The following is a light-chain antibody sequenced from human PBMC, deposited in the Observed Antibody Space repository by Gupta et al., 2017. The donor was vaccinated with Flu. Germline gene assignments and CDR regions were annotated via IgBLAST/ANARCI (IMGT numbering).Light chain of an antibody. Sequence: PATLSVSPGDRATISCRASQSISSYLAWYQQKPGKAPRLLICRASTRETGIPARFSGSGSGTEFTLTISSLQSEDFAIYYCQQYNNCPYTFGQGTXLEIK. V-gene: IGKV3-15*01. J-gene: IGKJ2*01. CDR2: RAS. CDR3: QQYNNCPYT. CDR1: QSISSY.